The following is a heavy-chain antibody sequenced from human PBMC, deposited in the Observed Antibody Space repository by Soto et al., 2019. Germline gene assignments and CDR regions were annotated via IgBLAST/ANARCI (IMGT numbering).Heavy chain of an antibody. V-gene: IGHV1-69*01. CDR2: VSTPFRTS. CDR1: GVSFNNNG. D-gene: IGHD3-10*01. J-gene: IGHJ6*02. CDR3: ARVLYYGSGSYSPYGMDV. Sequence: QVQLVQSGAEVKKPGSSVKVSCKTSGVSFNNNGIGWVRQAPGHGLEWMGGVSTPFRTSNYARKFQGRISITADASTGTVNMELSSLTSEDTAQYYCARVLYYGSGSYSPYGMDVWGQGTTVTGSS.